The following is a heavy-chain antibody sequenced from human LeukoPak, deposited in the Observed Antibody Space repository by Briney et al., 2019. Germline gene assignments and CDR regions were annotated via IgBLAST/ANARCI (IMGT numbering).Heavy chain of an antibody. CDR3: ARRAPGNWNLDY. CDR1: GASSNTYY. D-gene: IGHD1-1*01. J-gene: IGHJ4*02. V-gene: IGHV4-59*01. CDR2: IYYSGNT. Sequence: SETLSRTCTVSGASSNTYYWIWIRQPPGKGLEWIGDIYYSGNTNYNPSLKRRVTISVDTSKNQFSLNLNSVTAADTAVYYCARRAPGNWNLDYWGQGTLVTVSS.